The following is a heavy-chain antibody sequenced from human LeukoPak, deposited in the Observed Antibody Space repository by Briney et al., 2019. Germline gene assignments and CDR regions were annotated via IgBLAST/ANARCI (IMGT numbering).Heavy chain of an antibody. CDR1: GFTFHSYA. J-gene: IGHJ4*02. V-gene: IGHV3-23*01. Sequence: GGSLRLSCAASGFTFHSYAMTWVRQAPGKGLEWVSGISDSGESTNYADSVKGRFTISRDNSKNTLYLQMSSLRAEDTAVYYCAKAGWSWYFDYWGQGTLVTVSS. CDR3: AKAGWSWYFDY. D-gene: IGHD1-26*01. CDR2: ISDSGEST.